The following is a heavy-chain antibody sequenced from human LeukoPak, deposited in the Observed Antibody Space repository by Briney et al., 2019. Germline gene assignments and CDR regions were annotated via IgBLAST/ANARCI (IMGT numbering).Heavy chain of an antibody. CDR1: GFTFSSYG. CDR3: ARESVAGTFDY. Sequence: PGGSPRLSCAASGFTFSSYGMHWVRQAPGKGLEWVAVIWYDGSNKYYADSVKGRFTISRDNSKNTLYLQMNSLRAEDTAVYYCARESVAGTFDYWGQGTLVTVSS. J-gene: IGHJ4*02. CDR2: IWYDGSNK. V-gene: IGHV3-33*01. D-gene: IGHD6-19*01.